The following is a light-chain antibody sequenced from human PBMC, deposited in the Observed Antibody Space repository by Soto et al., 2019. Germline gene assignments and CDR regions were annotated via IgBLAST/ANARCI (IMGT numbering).Light chain of an antibody. CDR1: SSDVGTNNL. J-gene: IGLJ2*01. Sequence: QSALTQPASVSGSPGQSITISCTGTSSDVGTNNLVSWYQQHPGKAPKLIIYEGSTRPSGVSNRFSGSKSGNTASLTISGLQAEDEANYYCCSYAGSSTFGVFGGGTKLTVL. CDR3: CSYAGSSTFGV. CDR2: EGS. V-gene: IGLV2-23*03.